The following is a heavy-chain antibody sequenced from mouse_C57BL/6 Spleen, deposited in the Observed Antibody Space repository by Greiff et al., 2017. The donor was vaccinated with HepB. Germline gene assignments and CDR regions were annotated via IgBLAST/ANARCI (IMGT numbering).Heavy chain of an antibody. J-gene: IGHJ3*01. CDR3: AQLGNDYGFVEFAY. CDR2: ILPGSGST. Sequence: VQLQQSGAELMKPGASVKLSCKATGYTFTGYWIEWVKQRPGHGLEWIGEILPGSGSTNYNEKFKGKATFTADTSSNTAYMQLSSLTTDDSAIYYCAQLGNDYGFVEFAYWGQGTLVTVSA. D-gene: IGHD2-4*01. CDR1: GYTFTGYW. V-gene: IGHV1-9*01.